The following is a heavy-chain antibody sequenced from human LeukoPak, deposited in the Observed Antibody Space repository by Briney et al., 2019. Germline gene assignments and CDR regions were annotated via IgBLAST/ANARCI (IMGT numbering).Heavy chain of an antibody. V-gene: IGHV1-18*01. Sequence: ASVKVSCKASGYRFTSHGISWVRQAPGQGLEWMGWISAYNGYINYSQKFQGRVTMTTDTSTSTAYMELRSLRSDDTAMYYCARAMNSWFLLDLDYWGQGTLVTVSS. J-gene: IGHJ4*02. CDR1: GYRFTSHG. CDR3: ARAMNSWFLLDLDY. CDR2: ISAYNGYI. D-gene: IGHD3-22*01.